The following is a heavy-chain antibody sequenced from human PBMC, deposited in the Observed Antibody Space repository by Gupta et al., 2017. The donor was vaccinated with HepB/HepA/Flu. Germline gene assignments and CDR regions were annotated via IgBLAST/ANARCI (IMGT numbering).Heavy chain of an antibody. CDR1: GFTFSSYA. V-gene: IGHV3-23*01. J-gene: IGHJ4*02. CDR2: ISGSGGST. CDR3: ANVKGGYSGYDARNDNSFDY. Sequence: EVQLLESGGGLVQPGGSLRLSCAAAGFTFSSYAMSLVRQAPGTGLEWVSAISGSGGSTYYADSVKGRFTISRDNSKNTLYLQMNSLRAEDTAVYYCANVKGGYSGYDARNDNSFDYWGQGTLVTVSS. D-gene: IGHD5-12*01.